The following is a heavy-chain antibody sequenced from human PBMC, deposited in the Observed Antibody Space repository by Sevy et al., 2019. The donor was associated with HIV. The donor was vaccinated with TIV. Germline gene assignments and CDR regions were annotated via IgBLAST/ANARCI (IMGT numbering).Heavy chain of an antibody. CDR3: ARHKIVLRFLEWLYNWFDP. CDR2: IYYSGST. J-gene: IGHJ5*02. Sequence: SETLSLTCTVSGGSISSSSYYWGWIRQPPGKGLEWIGSIYYSGSTYYNPSLKSRVTISVDTSKNQFSLKLSSVTAADTAVYYCARHKIVLRFLEWLYNWFDPWGQRTLVTVSS. CDR1: GGSISSSSYY. D-gene: IGHD3-3*01. V-gene: IGHV4-39*01.